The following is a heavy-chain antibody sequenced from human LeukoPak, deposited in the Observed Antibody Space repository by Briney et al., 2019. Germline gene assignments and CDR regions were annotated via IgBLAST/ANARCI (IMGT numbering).Heavy chain of an antibody. V-gene: IGHV3-11*01. CDR3: ARRRDSGSLRHFDY. CDR1: GFTFSDYY. Sequence: GGSLRLSCAASGFTFSDYYMSWLRQAPGKGLEWVSYISSSGSTIYYADSVKGRFTISRDNAKNSLYLQMNSLRAEDTAVYYCARRRDSGSLRHFDYWGQGTLVTVSS. CDR2: ISSSGSTI. J-gene: IGHJ4*02. D-gene: IGHD1-26*01.